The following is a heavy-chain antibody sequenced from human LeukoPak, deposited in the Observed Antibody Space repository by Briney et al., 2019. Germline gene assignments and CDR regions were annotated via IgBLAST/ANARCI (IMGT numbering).Heavy chain of an antibody. CDR2: FYPSGGT. CDR1: GGSISSYY. CDR3: ARDRGSTSYYYGMDV. V-gene: IGHV4-4*07. Sequence: KPSETLSLTCTVSGGSISSYYWSWIRQPAGKGLEWIGRFYPSGGTNYNPSVKSRVTMSVDTSKNQFSLNLSSVTAADTAVYYCARDRGSTSYYYGMDVWGQGTTVTVSS. J-gene: IGHJ6*02. D-gene: IGHD6-13*01.